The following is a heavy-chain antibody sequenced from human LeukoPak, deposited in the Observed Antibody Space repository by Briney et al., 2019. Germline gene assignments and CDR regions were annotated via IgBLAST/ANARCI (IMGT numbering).Heavy chain of an antibody. J-gene: IGHJ4*02. D-gene: IGHD5-18*01. Sequence: SETLSLTCTVSGCSISSSSYYWGWMRQPPGKELVWSGIIYYSGRTYYNQSLKSRITISVNSSKNQFSLRLSSVTAADTAVYYCARQTWIQLWHGYYCDYWGQGTLVTVSS. CDR1: GCSISSSSYY. CDR2: IYYSGRT. V-gene: IGHV4-39*01. CDR3: ARQTWIQLWHGYYCDY.